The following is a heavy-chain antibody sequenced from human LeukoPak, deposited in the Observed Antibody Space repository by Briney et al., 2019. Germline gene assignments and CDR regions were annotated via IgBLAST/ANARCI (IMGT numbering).Heavy chain of an antibody. CDR3: ARDREDYGAPFDL. V-gene: IGHV4-59*01. CDR2: IYYSGST. Sequence: PSETLSLTCTVSGGSISSYYWSWIRQPPGKGLEWIGYIYYSGSTNYNPSLKSRVTISVDTSKNQFSLKLSSVTAADTAVYYCARDREDYGAPFDLWGRGTLVTVSS. D-gene: IGHD4-17*01. J-gene: IGHJ2*01. CDR1: GGSISSYY.